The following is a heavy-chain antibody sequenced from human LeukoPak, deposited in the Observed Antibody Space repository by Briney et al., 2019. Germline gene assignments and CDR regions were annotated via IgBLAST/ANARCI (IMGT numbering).Heavy chain of an antibody. Sequence: GGSLRLSCAASGFTFSSYAMSWVRQAPGKGLEWVSAISGSGGSTYYADSVKGRFTISRDNSKDTLDLQMNSLRAEDTAVYYCAKGGSGWYPNYWGQGALVTVAS. CDR2: ISGSGGST. CDR1: GFTFSSYA. D-gene: IGHD6-19*01. J-gene: IGHJ4*02. V-gene: IGHV3-23*01. CDR3: AKGGSGWYPNY.